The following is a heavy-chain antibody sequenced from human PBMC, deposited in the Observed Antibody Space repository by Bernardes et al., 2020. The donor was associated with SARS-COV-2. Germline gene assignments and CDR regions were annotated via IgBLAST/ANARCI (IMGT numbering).Heavy chain of an antibody. CDR3: AGTSVTCCDY. Sequence: GGSLRLSCEASGITFKTLWMHWVRQAPGGGLVWVARIAGDGTSVTYADSVKGRFTISRDNAKNTLYLQMNSLRAEDTAVYYCAGTSVTCCDYWGQGSLVTVSS. J-gene: IGHJ4*02. V-gene: IGHV3-74*03. CDR2: IAGDGTSV. CDR1: GITFKTLW.